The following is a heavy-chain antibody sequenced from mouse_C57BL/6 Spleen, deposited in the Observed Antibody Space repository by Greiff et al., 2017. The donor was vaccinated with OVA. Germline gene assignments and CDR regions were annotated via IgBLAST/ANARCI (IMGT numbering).Heavy chain of an antibody. CDR3: ARHDYSYAIDY. CDR2: INPRNGGT. CDR1: GFTFTRYW. V-gene: IGHV1-53*01. Sequence: VQLQPPGTELVKPGASVKLSCKASGFTFTRYWMLWVKPRPGQGLEWIGNINPRNGGTNYNEKFKSKATLTVDKSSSTAYMQLSSLISEDSAVYYCARHDYSYAIDYWGQGTSVTVSS. J-gene: IGHJ4*01. D-gene: IGHD2-4*01.